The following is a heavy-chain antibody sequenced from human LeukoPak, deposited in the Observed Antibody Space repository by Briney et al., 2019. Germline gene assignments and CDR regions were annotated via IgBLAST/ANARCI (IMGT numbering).Heavy chain of an antibody. CDR1: GFTFSSYG. CDR2: ISYDGSNK. J-gene: IGHJ4*02. Sequence: GGSLRLSCAASGFTFSSYGMHWVRQAPGKGLEWVAVISYDGSNKYYADSVKGRFTISRDNSKNTLYLQMNSLRAEDTAVYYCAKMTGGTDFGYWGQGTLVTVSS. D-gene: IGHD4-23*01. CDR3: AKMTGGTDFGY. V-gene: IGHV3-30*18.